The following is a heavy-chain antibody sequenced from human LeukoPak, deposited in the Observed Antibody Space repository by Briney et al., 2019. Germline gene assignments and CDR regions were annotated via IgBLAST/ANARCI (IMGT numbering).Heavy chain of an antibody. J-gene: IGHJ4*02. CDR2: INHSGST. CDR3: ARGWSGNTYYYDSSGYRKHYYFDY. Sequence: PSETLSLTCAVYGGSFSGYYWSWIRQPPGKGLEWIGEINHSGSTNYNPSLKSRVTISVDTSKNQFSLKLSSVTAADTAVYYCARGWSGNTYYYDSSGYRKHYYFDYWGQGTLVTVSS. D-gene: IGHD3-22*01. V-gene: IGHV4-34*01. CDR1: GGSFSGYY.